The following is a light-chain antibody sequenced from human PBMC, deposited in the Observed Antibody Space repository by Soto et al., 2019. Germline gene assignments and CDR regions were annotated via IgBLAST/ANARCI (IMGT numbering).Light chain of an antibody. Sequence: DIVLTQSPLSLPVTPGEPASISCRSSQSLLHRNGYNYLDWYLQKPGQSPQLLIHLGSNRASGVPDRFSGSGSGTDFTLKISRVEAEDVGVSYCMQALQTPLTYGGGTKVEIK. J-gene: IGKJ4*01. CDR2: LGS. CDR1: QSLLHRNGYNY. CDR3: MQALQTPLT. V-gene: IGKV2-28*01.